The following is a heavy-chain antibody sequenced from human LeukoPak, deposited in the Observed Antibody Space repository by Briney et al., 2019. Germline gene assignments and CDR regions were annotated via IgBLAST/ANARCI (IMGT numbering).Heavy chain of an antibody. CDR2: IYHSGSG. CDR1: GYPINSGHY. D-gene: IGHD5-24*01. CDR3: ARDTITTPDVIYAFDI. Sequence: SVTLSLTCAVSGYPINSGHYLGWIRQPPGKGLERIGHIYHSGSGYHNPSPKSRVTISVATSKNQFSLNLSSVTAADTAVYYCARDTITTPDVIYAFDIWGQGTMVTVSS. V-gene: IGHV4-38-2*02. J-gene: IGHJ3*02.